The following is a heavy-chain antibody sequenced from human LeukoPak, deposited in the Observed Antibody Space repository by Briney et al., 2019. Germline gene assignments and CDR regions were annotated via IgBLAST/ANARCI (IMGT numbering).Heavy chain of an antibody. Sequence: GGSLRLSCAASGFTFSSYSMNWVRQAPGKGLEWVSSISSSSSYIYYADSVKGRFTISRDNSKNTLYLQMNSLRAEDTAVYYCARDRVAAGFDPWGQGTLVTVSS. CDR1: GFTFSSYS. D-gene: IGHD6-13*01. CDR3: ARDRVAAGFDP. CDR2: ISSSSSYI. V-gene: IGHV3-21*01. J-gene: IGHJ5*02.